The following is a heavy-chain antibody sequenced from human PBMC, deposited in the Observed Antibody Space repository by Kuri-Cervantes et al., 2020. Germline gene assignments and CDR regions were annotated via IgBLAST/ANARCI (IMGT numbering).Heavy chain of an antibody. CDR1: GFTFSSYS. Sequence: GESLKISCAASGFTFSSYSMNWVRQAPGKGLEWVGRIKSKTDGGTTDYAAPVKGRFTISRDDSKNTLYLQMNSLKTEDTAVYYCTSFDAFDIWGQGTMVTVSS. CDR2: IKSKTDGGTT. V-gene: IGHV3-15*01. J-gene: IGHJ3*02. CDR3: TSFDAFDI.